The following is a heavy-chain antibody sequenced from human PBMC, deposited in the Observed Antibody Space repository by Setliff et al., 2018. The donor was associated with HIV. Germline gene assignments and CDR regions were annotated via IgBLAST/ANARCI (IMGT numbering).Heavy chain of an antibody. D-gene: IGHD2-2*01. V-gene: IGHV4-39*07. CDR1: GGSISNNDYY. CDR2: IYYSGST. J-gene: IGHJ3*02. Sequence: SETLSLTCTVSGGSISNNDYYWGWIRQPPGKGLEWIGSIYYSGSTHYNPILKSRISITVDTSKNQFSLKVGSVTAADTAVYYCARTLAYHAFDIWGQGTMVTVSS. CDR3: ARTLAYHAFDI.